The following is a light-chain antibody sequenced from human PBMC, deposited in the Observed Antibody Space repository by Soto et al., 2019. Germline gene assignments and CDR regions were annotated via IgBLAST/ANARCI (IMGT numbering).Light chain of an antibody. J-gene: IGKJ1*01. V-gene: IGKV1-5*01. CDR2: DAS. CDR3: QQYNSYWT. Sequence: DIQMTQSPSTLSASLGDRFTITCRASQSIGTWLAWYQQKPGKAPKLLIYDASSLESGVPSRFSGSGSGTEFTLTISSLQPDDFATYYCQQYNSYWTFGQGTKVDIK. CDR1: QSIGTW.